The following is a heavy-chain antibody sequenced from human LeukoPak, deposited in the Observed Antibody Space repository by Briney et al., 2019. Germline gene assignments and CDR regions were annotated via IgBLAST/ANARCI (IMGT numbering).Heavy chain of an antibody. J-gene: IGHJ4*02. V-gene: IGHV1-24*01. CDR3: ARDRSYDFWSGYSTPDY. CDR1: GYTLTELS. Sequence: ASVKVSCKVSGYTLTELSMHWVRQAPGKGLEWMGGFDPEDGETIYAQKFQGRVTMTEDTSTDTAYMELSSLRSEDTAVYYCARDRSYDFWSGYSTPDYWGQGTLVTVSS. D-gene: IGHD3-3*01. CDR2: FDPEDGET.